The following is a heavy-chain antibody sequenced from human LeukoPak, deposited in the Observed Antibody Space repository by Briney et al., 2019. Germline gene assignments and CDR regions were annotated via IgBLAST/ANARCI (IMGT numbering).Heavy chain of an antibody. Sequence: GASVNVSCKVSGYTLTELSMHWVRQAPGKGLEWMGGFDPEDGETIYAQKFQGRVTMTEDTSTDTAYMELSSLRSEDTAVYYCATLRDYYDSSGTFDYWGQGTLVTVSS. CDR3: ATLRDYYDSSGTFDY. D-gene: IGHD3-22*01. V-gene: IGHV1-24*01. CDR1: GYTLTELS. CDR2: FDPEDGET. J-gene: IGHJ4*02.